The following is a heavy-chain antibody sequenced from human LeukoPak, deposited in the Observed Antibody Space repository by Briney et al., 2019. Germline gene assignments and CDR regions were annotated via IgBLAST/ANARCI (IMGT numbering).Heavy chain of an antibody. J-gene: IGHJ5*02. Sequence: TSETRSLTCTVSGGSISSSSYYWGWIRQPPGKGLEWIGSIYYSGSTYYNPSLKSRVTISVDTSKNQFSLKLSSVTAADTAVYYCARLRSLWGLDPWGQGTLVTVSS. CDR2: IYYSGST. CDR1: GGSISSSSYY. D-gene: IGHD3-16*01. CDR3: ARLRSLWGLDP. V-gene: IGHV4-39*01.